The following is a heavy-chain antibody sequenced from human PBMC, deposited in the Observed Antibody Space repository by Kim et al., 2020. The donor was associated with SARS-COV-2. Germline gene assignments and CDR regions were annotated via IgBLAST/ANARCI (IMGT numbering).Heavy chain of an antibody. CDR1: GFTFDDYT. J-gene: IGHJ4*02. Sequence: GGSLRLSCAASGFTFDDYTMHWVRQAPGKGLEWVSLISWDGGSTYYADSVKGRFTISRDNSKNSLYLQMNSLRTEDTALYYCAKDIRSGYSYGIDYWGQGTLVTVSS. D-gene: IGHD5-18*01. CDR2: ISWDGGST. CDR3: AKDIRSGYSYGIDY. V-gene: IGHV3-43*01.